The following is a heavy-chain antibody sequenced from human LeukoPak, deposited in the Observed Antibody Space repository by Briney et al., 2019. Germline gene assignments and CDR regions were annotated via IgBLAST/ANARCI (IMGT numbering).Heavy chain of an antibody. CDR3: ARDEAGSGYIDY. D-gene: IGHD3-22*01. V-gene: IGHV4-4*07. CDR2: IYISGTT. Sequence: SETLSLTCTVSGGSISSYYWSWLRQPPGKGLERIGRIYISGTTNYNSSLKSRITMSLDTSTNQLSLKLSSVTAADTAVYYCARDEAGSGYIDYWGQGTLVTVSS. CDR1: GGSISSYY. J-gene: IGHJ4*01.